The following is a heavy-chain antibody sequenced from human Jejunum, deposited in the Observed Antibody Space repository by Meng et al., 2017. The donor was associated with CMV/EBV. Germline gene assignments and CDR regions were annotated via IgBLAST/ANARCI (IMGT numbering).Heavy chain of an antibody. V-gene: IGHV4-39*07. J-gene: IGHJ4*02. CDR2: IYYNGGT. D-gene: IGHD3-10*01. CDR3: ARIKYYYSPYFDY. Sequence: VSGGSTSSSSYYWGWIRQSPGKGLEWLGSIYYNGGTHYNPSLNSRVTISVDTSKNQFSLKLSSVTAADTAVYYCARIKYYYSPYFDYWGQGRLVTVSS. CDR1: GGSTSSSSYY.